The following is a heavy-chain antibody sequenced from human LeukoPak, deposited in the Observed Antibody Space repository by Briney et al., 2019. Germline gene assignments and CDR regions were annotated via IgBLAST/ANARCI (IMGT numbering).Heavy chain of an antibody. CDR3: ARDKISYGDPGYYFDY. CDR1: GFTFSSYG. CDR2: IRYDGSNK. J-gene: IGHJ4*02. D-gene: IGHD4-17*01. V-gene: IGHV3-30*02. Sequence: GGSLRLSCAASGFTFSSYGMHWVRQAPGKGLEWVAFIRYDGSNKYYADSVKGRFTISRDNSKNTLYLQMNSLRAEDTAVYYCARDKISYGDPGYYFDYWGQGALVTVSS.